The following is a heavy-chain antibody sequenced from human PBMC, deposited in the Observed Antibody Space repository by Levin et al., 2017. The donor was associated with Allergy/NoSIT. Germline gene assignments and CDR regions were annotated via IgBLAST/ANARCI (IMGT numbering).Heavy chain of an antibody. CDR2: IIPIFGTA. CDR1: GGTFSSYA. J-gene: IGHJ4*02. Sequence: ASVKVSCKASGGTFSSYAISWVRQAPGQGLEWMGGIIPIFGTANYAQKFQGRVTITADESTSTAYMELSSLRSEDTAVYYCAREIDSLRQQLAYFDYWGQGTLVTVSS. CDR3: AREIDSLRQQLAYFDY. V-gene: IGHV1-69*13. D-gene: IGHD6-13*01.